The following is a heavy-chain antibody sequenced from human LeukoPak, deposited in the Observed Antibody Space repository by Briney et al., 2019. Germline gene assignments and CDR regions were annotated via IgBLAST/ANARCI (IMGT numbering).Heavy chain of an antibody. V-gene: IGHV1-69*13. CDR2: IIPIFGTA. Sequence: GASVKVSCKASGYSFTAFYIHWVRQAPGQGLEWMGGIIPIFGTANYAQKFQGRVTITADESTSTAYMELSSLRSEDTAVYYCARVYYYDSSGYYRRPPEYYFDYWGQGTLVTVSS. CDR3: ARVYYYDSSGYYRRPPEYYFDY. J-gene: IGHJ4*02. CDR1: GYSFTAFY. D-gene: IGHD3-22*01.